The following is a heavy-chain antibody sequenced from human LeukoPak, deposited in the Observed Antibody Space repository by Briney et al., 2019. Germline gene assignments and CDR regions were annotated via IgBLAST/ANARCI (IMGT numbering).Heavy chain of an antibody. CDR3: TTTGAYRYYFDY. CDR2: IKSKTDGGTT. V-gene: IGHV3-15*01. Sequence: GGSLRLSCAASGFTFSNAWMSWVRQAPGKGLEWVGRIKSKTDGGTTDYAAPVKGRFTISREDSKNTLYLQMNSLKTEDTAVYYCTTTGAYRYYFDYWGQGTLVTVSS. J-gene: IGHJ4*02. D-gene: IGHD7-27*01. CDR1: GFTFSNAW.